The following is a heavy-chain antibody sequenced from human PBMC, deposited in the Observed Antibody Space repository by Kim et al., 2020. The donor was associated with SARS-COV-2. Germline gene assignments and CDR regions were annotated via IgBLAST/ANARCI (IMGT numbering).Heavy chain of an antibody. CDR1: GFTFSSYS. CDR3: ARNRYYYDSSGRRGMDV. CDR2: ISSSSSTI. Sequence: GGSLRLSCAASGFTFSSYSMNWVRQAPGKGLEWVSYISSSSSTIYYADSVQGRFTISRDNAKNPLYLQMNSLRDEDTAVYYCARNRYYYDSSGRRGMDV. J-gene: IGHJ6*01. V-gene: IGHV3-48*02. D-gene: IGHD3-22*01.